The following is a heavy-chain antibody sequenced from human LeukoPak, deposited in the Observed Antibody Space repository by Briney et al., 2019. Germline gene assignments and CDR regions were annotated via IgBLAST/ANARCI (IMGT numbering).Heavy chain of an antibody. CDR3: ATVGSSLYYYGMDV. Sequence: ASVKVSCKVSGYTLTELSMHWVRQAPGKGLEWMGGFDPEDGETIYAQKFQGRVTMTEDTSTDTAYMELSSLRSEDTAVYYCATVGSSLYYYGMDVRGQGTTVTVSS. CDR2: FDPEDGET. J-gene: IGHJ6*02. D-gene: IGHD6-6*01. CDR1: GYTLTELS. V-gene: IGHV1-24*01.